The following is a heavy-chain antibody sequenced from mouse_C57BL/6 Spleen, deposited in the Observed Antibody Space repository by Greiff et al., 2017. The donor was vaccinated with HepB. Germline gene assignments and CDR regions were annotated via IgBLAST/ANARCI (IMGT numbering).Heavy chain of an antibody. V-gene: IGHV1-76*01. CDR3: ASDYYGRSP. D-gene: IGHD1-1*01. J-gene: IGHJ3*01. CDR2: IYPGSGNT. CDR1: GYTFTDYY. Sequence: VQLVESGAELVRPGASVKLSCKASGYTFTDYYINWVRQRPGQGLEWIARIYPGSGNTYYNEKFKGKATLTAEKSSSTAYMQLSSLTSEDSAVYVCASDYYGRSPWGQGTLVTVSA.